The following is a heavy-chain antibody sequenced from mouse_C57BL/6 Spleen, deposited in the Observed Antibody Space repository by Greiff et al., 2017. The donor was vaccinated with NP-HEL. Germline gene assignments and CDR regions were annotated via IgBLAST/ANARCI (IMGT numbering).Heavy chain of an antibody. D-gene: IGHD1-1*01. V-gene: IGHV1-64*01. J-gene: IGHJ4*01. CDR3: ARSPLYYGSSLYAMDY. Sequence: QVQLQQPGAELVKPGASVKLSCKASGYTFTSYWMHWVKQRPGQGLEWIGMIHPNSGSTNYNEKFKSKATLTVDKSSSTAYMQLSSLTSEDSAVYYCARSPLYYGSSLYAMDYWGQGTSVTVSS. CDR1: GYTFTSYW. CDR2: IHPNSGST.